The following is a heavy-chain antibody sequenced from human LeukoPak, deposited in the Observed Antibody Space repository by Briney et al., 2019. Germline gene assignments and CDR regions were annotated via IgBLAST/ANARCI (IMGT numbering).Heavy chain of an antibody. Sequence: SETLSLTCTVSGYSISTGYYWDWIRQPPGKGLEWIGTFYHGGSTYYNPSLKSRVTISVDTSKNQFSLNLRSVTAADTAVYYCATFGASSGWSGFDYWGQGILVTVSS. J-gene: IGHJ4*02. CDR2: FYHGGST. V-gene: IGHV4-38-2*02. CDR1: GYSISTGYY. D-gene: IGHD6-19*01. CDR3: ATFGASSGWSGFDY.